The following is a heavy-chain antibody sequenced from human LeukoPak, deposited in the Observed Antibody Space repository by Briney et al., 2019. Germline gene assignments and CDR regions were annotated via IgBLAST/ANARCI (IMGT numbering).Heavy chain of an antibody. Sequence: GGSLRLSCAPSGFSFSSYAMHWVRQAPGKGLEWVAVISYDGNNKYYADSVKGRFTISRDNSKNTLSLQMNSLRAEDTAIYYCARRCGDCLGASDIWGQGTMVTVSS. CDR2: ISYDGNNK. CDR3: ARRCGDCLGASDI. J-gene: IGHJ3*02. CDR1: GFSFSSYA. V-gene: IGHV3-30-3*01. D-gene: IGHD2-21*02.